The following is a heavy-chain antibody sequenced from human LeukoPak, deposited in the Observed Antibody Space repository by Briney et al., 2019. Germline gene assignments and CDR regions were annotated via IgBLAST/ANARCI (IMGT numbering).Heavy chain of an antibody. CDR1: GSTFSKNA. CDR2: IGATGSTT. Sequence: GRSLRLSCTGAGSTFSKNAMRWVRQAPGKGREWVAAIGATGSTTYYADSVRGRFTISRDNSKNTIYLQMDSLRAEDTAIYYCAKVFSTYYFDSWGQGTLVTVSS. V-gene: IGHV3-23*01. CDR3: AKVFSTYYFDS. D-gene: IGHD2/OR15-2a*01. J-gene: IGHJ4*02.